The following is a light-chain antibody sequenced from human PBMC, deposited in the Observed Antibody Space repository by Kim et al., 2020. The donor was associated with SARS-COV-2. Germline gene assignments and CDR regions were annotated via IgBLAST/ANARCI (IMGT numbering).Light chain of an antibody. CDR1: QSVSSN. Sequence: VSPGERATLSCRASQSVSSNLAWYQQKPGQVPRLRVYAASTRATDIPARFSGSGSGTEFTLTISSLQSEDVAIYYCQQYTNWPQTFGQGTKVDIK. CDR3: QQYTNWPQT. J-gene: IGKJ1*01. CDR2: AAS. V-gene: IGKV3-15*01.